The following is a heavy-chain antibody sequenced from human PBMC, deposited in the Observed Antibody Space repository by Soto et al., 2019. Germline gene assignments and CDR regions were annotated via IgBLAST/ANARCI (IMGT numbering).Heavy chain of an antibody. V-gene: IGHV3-21*01. J-gene: IGHJ6*02. D-gene: IGHD6-6*01. CDR1: GFTFSSYS. CDR3: ARRGYSSSSGSDYYYYGMDV. Sequence: GSLRLSCAASGFTFSSYSMNWVRQAPGKGLEWVSSISSSSSYIYYADSVKGRFTISRDNAKNSLYLQMNSLRAEDTAVYYCARRGYSSSSGSDYYYYGMDVWGQGTTVTVSS. CDR2: ISSSSSYI.